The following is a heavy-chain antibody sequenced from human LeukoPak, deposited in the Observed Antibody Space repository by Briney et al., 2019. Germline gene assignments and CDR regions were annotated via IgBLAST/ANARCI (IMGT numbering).Heavy chain of an antibody. CDR2: INPNSANT. Sequence: ASVKVSCKTSGYTFTDYDIHWVRQAPGQGLEWMGWINPNSANTNYAQKLQGRVTLTRDTPLSIAYMELSSLTSEDAAVYFCARGDFGETNTAFDIWGQGTLVAVSS. CDR1: GYTFTDYD. CDR3: ARGDFGETNTAFDI. D-gene: IGHD4-17*01. J-gene: IGHJ3*02. V-gene: IGHV1-8*03.